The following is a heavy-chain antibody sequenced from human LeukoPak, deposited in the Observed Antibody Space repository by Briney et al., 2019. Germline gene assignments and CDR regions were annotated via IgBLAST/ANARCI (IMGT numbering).Heavy chain of an antibody. V-gene: IGHV3-64*01. J-gene: IGHJ5*02. Sequence: PGGSLRLSCAASGFTFSSYAMHWVRQAPGKGLEYVSAISSNGGSTYYANSVKGRFTISRDNSKNTLYLQMGSLRAEDMAVYYCARGISSWHKGNWFDPWGQGTLVTVSS. D-gene: IGHD6-13*01. CDR1: GFTFSSYA. CDR3: ARGISSWHKGNWFDP. CDR2: ISSNGGST.